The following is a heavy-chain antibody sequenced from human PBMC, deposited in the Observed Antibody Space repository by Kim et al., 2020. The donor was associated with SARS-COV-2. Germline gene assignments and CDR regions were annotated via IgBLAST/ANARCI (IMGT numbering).Heavy chain of an antibody. Sequence: ASVKVSCKASGGTFSSYANSWVRQAPGQGLEWMGGIIPIFGTANYAQKFQGRVTITADESTSTAYMELSSLRSEDTAVYYCARIVDSSGYYPFDYWGQGTLVTVSS. CDR3: ARIVDSSGYYPFDY. CDR1: GGTFSSYA. CDR2: IIPIFGTA. V-gene: IGHV1-69*13. J-gene: IGHJ4*02. D-gene: IGHD3-22*01.